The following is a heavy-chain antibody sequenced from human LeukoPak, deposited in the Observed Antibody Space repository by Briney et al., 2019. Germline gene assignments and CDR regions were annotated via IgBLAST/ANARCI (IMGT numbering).Heavy chain of an antibody. J-gene: IGHJ4*02. D-gene: IGHD1-26*01. CDR2: ILYTGRT. Sequence: PSETLSLTCTVSGDSISSSRFYWAWIRQPPGRGLEWIGSILYTGRTFYSPSLKSRVTISVDTSKNQFSLRLGSVTASDTAVYYCARRDVGATIDYWGQGTLVTASS. CDR3: ARRDVGATIDY. CDR1: GDSISSSRFY. V-gene: IGHV4-39*01.